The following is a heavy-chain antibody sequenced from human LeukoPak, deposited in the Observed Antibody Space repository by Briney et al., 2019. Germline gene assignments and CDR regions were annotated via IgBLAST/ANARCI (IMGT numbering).Heavy chain of an antibody. CDR3: ARERPSSYYFDY. J-gene: IGHJ4*02. Sequence: ASVQVSCKASGYPVNSFYTHWVRQAPGQGLEWVGIIYPSGGSASFTQKFQGRVTMTRDTSTSTFYMELSSLRSEDTAVYFCARERPSSYYFDYWGQGTLVTVSS. V-gene: IGHV1-46*02. CDR1: GYPVNSFY. CDR2: IYPSGGSA.